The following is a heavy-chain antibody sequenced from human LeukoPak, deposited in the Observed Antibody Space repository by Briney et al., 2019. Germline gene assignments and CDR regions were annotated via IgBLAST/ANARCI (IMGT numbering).Heavy chain of an antibody. CDR3: ARHASYFYSSPYAD. CDR1: PLSVTNYY. D-gene: IGHD3-22*01. CDR2: IYYTGNT. Sequence: SETLSLTSAVSPLSVTNYYWSWIRQPPGKGLEWIGYIYYTGNTNYNPSLKSRVTLSLDTSKNQFSLRLNSVTATDTAVYYCARHASYFYSSPYADWGQGTLVTVSS. J-gene: IGHJ4*02. V-gene: IGHV4-59*08.